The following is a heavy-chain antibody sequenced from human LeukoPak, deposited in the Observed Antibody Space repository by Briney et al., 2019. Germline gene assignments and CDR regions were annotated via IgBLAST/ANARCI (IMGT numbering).Heavy chain of an antibody. CDR2: ITSSSGYI. Sequence: GGSLGLSCAASGFPFSRYSMNWVRQAPGKGLEWVSSITSSSGYIHYADSVKGRFTISRDNAKNSLYLQMNSLRAEDTAVYYCAREITSSSSFDSWGQETLVTVSS. CDR3: AREITSSSSFDS. V-gene: IGHV3-21*01. CDR1: GFPFSRYS. J-gene: IGHJ4*02. D-gene: IGHD6-6*01.